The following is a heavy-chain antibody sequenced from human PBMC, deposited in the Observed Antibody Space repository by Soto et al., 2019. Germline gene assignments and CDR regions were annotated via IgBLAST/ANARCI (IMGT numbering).Heavy chain of an antibody. D-gene: IGHD3-16*01. CDR3: ARGRYYDNTWAKLSHYGLDV. Sequence: XSVKVSCKASGYTFTSYAMHWVRQAPGQRLEWMGWINAGNGNTKYSQKFQGRVTITRDTSASTAYMELSSLRSEDAAVYYCARGRYYDNTWAKLSHYGLDVWGQGTSVTVSS. CDR2: INAGNGNT. V-gene: IGHV1-3*01. CDR1: GYTFTSYA. J-gene: IGHJ6*02.